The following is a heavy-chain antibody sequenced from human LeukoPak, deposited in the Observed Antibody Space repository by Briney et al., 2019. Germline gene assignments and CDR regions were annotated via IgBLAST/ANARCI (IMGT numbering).Heavy chain of an antibody. CDR3: ASRSESGSSWYDAFDI. V-gene: IGHV1-69*04. D-gene: IGHD6-13*01. J-gene: IGHJ3*02. CDR2: IIPILGIA. Sequence: GSSVKVSCKASGGTFSSYAISWVRQAPGQGLEWMGRIIPILGIANYAQKFQGRVTITADKSTSTAYMELSSLRSEDTAVYYCASRSESGSSWYDAFDIWGQGTMVSVSS. CDR1: GGTFSSYA.